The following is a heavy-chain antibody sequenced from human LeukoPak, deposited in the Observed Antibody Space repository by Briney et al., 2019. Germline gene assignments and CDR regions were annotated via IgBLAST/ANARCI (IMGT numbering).Heavy chain of an antibody. V-gene: IGHV4-59*01. Sequence: PSETLSLTCHFSGDSISTYYWSWIRQSPGKGLEWIGHIYSSGNTDYNSSLKSRVTISVDTSKSQFSLRLSSVTATDTAVYYCARLRWQVVGSYFDYWGQGILVTVSS. J-gene: IGHJ4*02. CDR3: ARLRWQVVGSYFDY. D-gene: IGHD6-19*01. CDR1: GDSISTYY. CDR2: IYSSGNT.